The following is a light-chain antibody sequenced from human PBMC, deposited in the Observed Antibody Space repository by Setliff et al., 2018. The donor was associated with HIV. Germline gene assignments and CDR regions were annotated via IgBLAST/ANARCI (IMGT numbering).Light chain of an antibody. Sequence: QSVLTQPPSVSGSPGQSVTISCTGTSSDVGGYNYVSWYQHHPGKAPKLMIYDVSKRPSGVPDHFSGSKSGNTASLTISGLQAEDEADYYCCSYAGSYTFVFGTGTKVTVL. CDR2: DVS. CDR3: CSYAGSYTFV. CDR1: SSDVGGYNY. V-gene: IGLV2-11*01. J-gene: IGLJ1*01.